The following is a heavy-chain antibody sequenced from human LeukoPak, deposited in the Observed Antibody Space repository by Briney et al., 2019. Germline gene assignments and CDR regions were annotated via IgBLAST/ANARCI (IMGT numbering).Heavy chain of an antibody. V-gene: IGHV4-30-2*01. Sequence: PSQTLSLTCTVSGGSISSGGYYWSWIRQPPGKGLEWIGYIYHSGSTYYNPSLKSRVTISVDRSKNQFSLKLSSVTAADTAVYYCARAYSSSSLVHFDYWGQGTLVTVSS. CDR2: IYHSGST. J-gene: IGHJ4*02. CDR3: ARAYSSSSLVHFDY. CDR1: GGSISSGGYY. D-gene: IGHD6-13*01.